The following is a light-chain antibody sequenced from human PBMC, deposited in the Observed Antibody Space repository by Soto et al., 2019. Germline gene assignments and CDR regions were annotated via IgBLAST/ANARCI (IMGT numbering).Light chain of an antibody. CDR3: QQYGSSPPFT. CDR2: GAS. Sequence: EIVLTQSPGTLSLSPGERATLSCRASQSVSSNYLAWYRQKPGQAPRLLIYGASNRATGIPDRFSGSGSGTGFTLTISRLEPEDFAVYFCQQYGSSPPFTFGQGTKVDIK. CDR1: QSVSSNY. V-gene: IGKV3-20*01. J-gene: IGKJ2*01.